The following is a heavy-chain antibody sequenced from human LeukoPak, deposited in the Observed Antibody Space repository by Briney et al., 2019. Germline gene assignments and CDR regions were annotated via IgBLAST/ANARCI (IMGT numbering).Heavy chain of an antibody. CDR2: IYSGGST. J-gene: IGHJ4*02. CDR1: GFTVSSNY. D-gene: IGHD2/OR15-2a*01. CDR3: ARGNMDDPIDY. V-gene: IGHV3-53*01. Sequence: GGSLRLSCAASGFTVSSNYMSWVRQAPGKELEWVSVIYSGGSTYYADSVKGRFTISRDNSKNTLYLQMNSLRAEDTAVYYCARGNMDDPIDYWGQGTLVTVSS.